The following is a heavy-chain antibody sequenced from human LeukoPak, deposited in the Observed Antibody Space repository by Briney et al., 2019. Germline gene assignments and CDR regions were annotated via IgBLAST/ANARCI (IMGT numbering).Heavy chain of an antibody. D-gene: IGHD2-2*01. J-gene: IGHJ3*02. CDR3: AKFSSYQRHNAFDI. V-gene: IGHV3-30*02. CDR1: GFTFSSYG. CDR2: IRYDGSNK. Sequence: GGSLRLSCAASGFTFSSYGMHWVRQAPGKGLEWVAFIRYDGSNKYYADSVKGRFTISRDNSKNTLYLQMNSLRAEDTAVYYCAKFSSYQRHNAFDIWGQGTMVTVSS.